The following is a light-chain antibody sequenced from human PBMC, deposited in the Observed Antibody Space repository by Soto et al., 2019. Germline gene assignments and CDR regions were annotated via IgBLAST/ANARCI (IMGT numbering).Light chain of an antibody. Sequence: EIVLTQSPGTLSLSPGERATLSCRASQSVSSTYLAWYQHKPGQAPRLLIYGASSRATGIPDRFSGSGSGTDFTLTISRLEPEDFAVYYCQQYGSSSWTFGQVTKVEIK. CDR3: QQYGSSSWT. J-gene: IGKJ1*01. CDR1: QSVSSTY. V-gene: IGKV3-20*01. CDR2: GAS.